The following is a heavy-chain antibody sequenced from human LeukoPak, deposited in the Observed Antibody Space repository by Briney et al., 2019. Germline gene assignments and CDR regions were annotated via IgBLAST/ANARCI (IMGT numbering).Heavy chain of an antibody. CDR1: GGSISSYY. Sequence: SETLSLTCTVSGGSISSYYWSWIRQPPGKGLEWIGYIYYSGSTNYNPSLKSRVTISVDTSKNQFSLKLSSVTAADTAVYYCARYGGSCQSGFDYWGQGTLVTVSS. V-gene: IGHV4-59*01. D-gene: IGHD1-26*01. CDR3: ARYGGSCQSGFDY. CDR2: IYYSGST. J-gene: IGHJ4*02.